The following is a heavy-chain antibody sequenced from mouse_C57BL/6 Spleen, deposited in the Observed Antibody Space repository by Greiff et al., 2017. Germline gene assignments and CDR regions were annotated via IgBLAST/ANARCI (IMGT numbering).Heavy chain of an antibody. CDR1: GFTFSDYG. CDR2: ISSGSSTI. CDR3: ARWVYPWAMDY. J-gene: IGHJ4*01. Sequence: EVMLVESGGGLVKPGGSLKLSCAASGFTFSDYGMHWVRQAPEKGLEWVAYISSGSSTIYYADTVKGRFTISRDNAKNTLFLQMTSLRSEDTAMYYCARWVYPWAMDYWGQGTSVTVSS. V-gene: IGHV5-17*01. D-gene: IGHD2-1*01.